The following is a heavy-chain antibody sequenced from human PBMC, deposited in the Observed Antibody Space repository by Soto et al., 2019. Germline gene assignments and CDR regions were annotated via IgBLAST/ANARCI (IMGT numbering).Heavy chain of an antibody. D-gene: IGHD6-19*01. CDR1: SGSISSSNW. CDR3: ARVSAVAGICYFDY. CDR2: IYHSGST. J-gene: IGHJ4*02. Sequence: PSETLSLTCAVSSGSISSSNWWSWVRQPPGKGLEWIGEIYHSGSTNYNPSLKSRVTISVDKSKNQFSLKLSSVTAADTAVYYCARVSAVAGICYFDYWGQGTLVTVSS. V-gene: IGHV4-4*02.